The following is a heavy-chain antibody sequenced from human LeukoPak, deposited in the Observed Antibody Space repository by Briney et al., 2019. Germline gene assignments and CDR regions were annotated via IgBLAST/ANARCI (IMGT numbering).Heavy chain of an antibody. CDR3: AIVGYCSGGSCYPFDY. CDR2: IRYDGSNK. D-gene: IGHD2-15*01. CDR1: GFTFSSYG. J-gene: IGHJ4*02. V-gene: IGHV3-30*02. Sequence: PGGSLRLSCAASGFTFSSYGMHWVRQAPGKGLEWVAFIRYDGSNKYYADSVKGRFTIPRDNSKNTLYLQMNSLRAEDTAVYYCAIVGYCSGGSCYPFDYWGQGTLVTVSS.